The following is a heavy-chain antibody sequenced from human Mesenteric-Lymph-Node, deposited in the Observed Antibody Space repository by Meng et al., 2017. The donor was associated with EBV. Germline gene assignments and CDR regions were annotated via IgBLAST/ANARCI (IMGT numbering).Heavy chain of an antibody. J-gene: IGHJ4*02. Sequence: QAALVESGPRLVKPSQTPSLTCSLSGGSSSSGDNYWTWIRQPPGKGLESIGYIYNSGSTYYNPSLQSRVTMSVDTSKNQFSLKLSSVTAADTAVYYCARGYSYDSFGLDYWGQGALVTVSS. CDR2: IYNSGST. D-gene: IGHD5-18*01. CDR3: ARGYSYDSFGLDY. V-gene: IGHV4-30-4*01. CDR1: GGSSSSGDNY.